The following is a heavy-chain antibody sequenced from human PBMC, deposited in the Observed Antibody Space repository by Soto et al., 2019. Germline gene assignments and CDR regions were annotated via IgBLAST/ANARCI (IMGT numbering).Heavy chain of an antibody. D-gene: IGHD7-27*01. Sequence: SETLSLTCTVSGDXISTDYWSWIRQSPGKGLEWIGFIYYGGSTNYNPSLKSRVTISVDTPKNQFSLKLSSVTAADTAVYYCAKNWNWGSLVHWGQGTLVTVSS. CDR3: AKNWNWGSLVH. J-gene: IGHJ4*02. CDR2: IYYGGST. V-gene: IGHV4-59*08. CDR1: GDXISTDY.